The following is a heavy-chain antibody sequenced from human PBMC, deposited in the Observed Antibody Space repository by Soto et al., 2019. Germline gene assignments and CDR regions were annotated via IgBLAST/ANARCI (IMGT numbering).Heavy chain of an antibody. CDR1: GDSVSSNTAA. CDR2: TYYRSKWYN. V-gene: IGHV6-1*01. CDR3: VRDVRFDFYY. D-gene: IGHD3-3*01. Sequence: ILSLTCAISGDSVSSNTAAWNWIRQSPSRGLEWLGRTYYRSKWYNDYAVSVKSRITINPDTSKNQFSLHLNSVTPEDTALYYCVRDVRFDFYYWGLGSLVTVAS. J-gene: IGHJ4*02.